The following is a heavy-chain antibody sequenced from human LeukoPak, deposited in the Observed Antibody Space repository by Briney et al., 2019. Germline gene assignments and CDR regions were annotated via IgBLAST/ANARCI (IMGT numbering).Heavy chain of an antibody. J-gene: IGHJ4*02. CDR2: IGSSISTI. D-gene: IGHD1-26*01. Sequence: QAGGSLRLSCAASGFTFSSYSMNWVRQAPGKGLEWVSYIGSSISTIYYADSVKGRFTISRDNARNSLYLQMNSLRAEDTAVYYCARAFYSGSYYFDYWGQGTLVTVSS. CDR3: ARAFYSGSYYFDY. CDR1: GFTFSSYS. V-gene: IGHV3-48*04.